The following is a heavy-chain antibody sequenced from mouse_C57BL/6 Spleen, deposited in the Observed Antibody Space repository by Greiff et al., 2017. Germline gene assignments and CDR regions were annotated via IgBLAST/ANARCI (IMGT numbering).Heavy chain of an antibody. CDR2: IWRGGST. CDR3: ARNGDDGYYGGYYYAMDY. J-gene: IGHJ4*01. V-gene: IGHV2-2*01. Sequence: VNVVESGPGLVQPSQSLSITCTVSGFSLTSYGVHWVRQSPGKGLEWLGVIWRGGSTDYNAAFISRLSISKDNSKSQVFFKMNSLQADDTAIYYCARNGDDGYYGGYYYAMDYWGQGTSVTVSS. CDR1: GFSLTSYG. D-gene: IGHD2-3*01.